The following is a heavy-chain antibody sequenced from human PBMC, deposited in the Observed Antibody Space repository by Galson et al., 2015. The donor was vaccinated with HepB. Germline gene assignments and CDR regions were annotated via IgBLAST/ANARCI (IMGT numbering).Heavy chain of an antibody. CDR2: VWHDGSDK. CDR1: GFIFSNCG. Sequence: SLRLSCAASGFIFSNCGMHWVRQAPGQGLEWVAVVWHDGSDKYYVDSVKGRFTISRDNSKNTLYLQMDSLRAEDSAVYYCARFSTDWSFDLWGRGTLVTVSS. CDR3: ARFSTDWSFDL. V-gene: IGHV3-33*01. J-gene: IGHJ2*01.